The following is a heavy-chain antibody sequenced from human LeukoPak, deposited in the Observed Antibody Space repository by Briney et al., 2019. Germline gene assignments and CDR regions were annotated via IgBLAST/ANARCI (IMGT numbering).Heavy chain of an antibody. CDR1: GFTFSDYY. Sequence: PGRSLRLYCAASGFTFSDYYMSWFRQAPGKGPEWISYITNSGTTIYYADSVKGRFTISRDNAKNSLYLQMNSLRAEDTAVYYCAREGYYDSSGYGVGYWGQGTLVTVSS. CDR2: ITNSGTTI. D-gene: IGHD3-22*01. CDR3: AREGYYDSSGYGVGY. J-gene: IGHJ4*02. V-gene: IGHV3-11*01.